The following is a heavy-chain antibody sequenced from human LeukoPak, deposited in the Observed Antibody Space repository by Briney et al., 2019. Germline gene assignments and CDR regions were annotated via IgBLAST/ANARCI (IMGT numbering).Heavy chain of an antibody. J-gene: IGHJ4*02. D-gene: IGHD5-12*01. CDR2: VDHTGST. V-gene: IGHV4-59*08. CDR3: ARRVVATLYYFDY. CDR1: DDSITMYY. Sequence: SETLSLTCTVSDDSITMYYWTWIRQPPGKGLEWIGYVDHTGSTKFNPSLKSRVTVSVDTSKNQFSLKLSSVTAADTAVYYCARRVVATLYYFDYWGQGTLVTVSS.